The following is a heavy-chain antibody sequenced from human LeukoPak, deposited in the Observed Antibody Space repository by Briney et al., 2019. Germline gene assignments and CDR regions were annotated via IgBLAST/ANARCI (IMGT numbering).Heavy chain of an antibody. J-gene: IGHJ4*02. V-gene: IGHV1-18*01. CDR1: GYTFTSYG. CDR3: ARGPAVLRYFDWLTPDFDY. Sequence: GASVKVSCKASGYTFTSYGISWVRQAPGQGLEWMGWISAYNGNTNYAQKLQGRVTMTTDTSTSTAYMELRSLRSDDTAVYYCARGPAVLRYFDWLTPDFDYWGQGTLVTVSS. CDR2: ISAYNGNT. D-gene: IGHD3-9*01.